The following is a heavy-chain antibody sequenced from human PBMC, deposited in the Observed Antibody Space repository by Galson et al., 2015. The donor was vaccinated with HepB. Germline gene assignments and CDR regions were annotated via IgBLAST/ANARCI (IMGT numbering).Heavy chain of an antibody. D-gene: IGHD6-19*01. CDR2: IIPVLDVT. V-gene: IGHV1-69*10. CDR1: EDTFSNSA. J-gene: IGHJ4*02. CDR3: ARSAIAVAGPKRYAGRFDY. Sequence: SVKVSCKASEDTFSNSAINWVRQAPGQGPEWMAEIIPVLDVTKHAQKFEGRVTITTDKSTGTVYMQLSSLTSEDTAVYYCARSAIAVAGPKRYAGRFDYWGQGTLVTVSS.